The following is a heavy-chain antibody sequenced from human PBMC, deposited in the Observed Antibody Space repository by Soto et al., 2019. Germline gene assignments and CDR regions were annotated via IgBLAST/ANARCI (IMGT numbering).Heavy chain of an antibody. Sequence: GGSLRLSCAASGFTFDDYAMHWVRQAPGKGLEWVSGISWNSGSIGYADSVQGRFTISRDNAKSSLYLQMNSLRAEDTALYYCAKGSFSGSNSGADSRGQGTLVTVSS. J-gene: IGHJ4*02. V-gene: IGHV3-9*01. CDR2: ISWNSGSI. CDR3: AKGSFSGSNSGADS. CDR1: GFTFDDYA. D-gene: IGHD1-26*01.